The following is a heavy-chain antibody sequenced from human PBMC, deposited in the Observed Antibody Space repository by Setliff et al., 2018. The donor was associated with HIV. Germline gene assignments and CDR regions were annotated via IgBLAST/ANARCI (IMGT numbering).Heavy chain of an antibody. D-gene: IGHD6-13*01. CDR1: GFTFEDYA. V-gene: IGHV3-43D*03. CDR3: AKDMYRGSRSAAGTLDH. CDR2: ISWDDSSI. Sequence: SLKISCVASGFTFEDYAMHWVRQGPGKGLEWVSLISWDDSSIFYSDSVKGRFIISRDNSKKSLFLQMNSLKTEDTAVYYCAKDMYRGSRSAAGTLDHWGQGTQVTVSS. J-gene: IGHJ4*02.